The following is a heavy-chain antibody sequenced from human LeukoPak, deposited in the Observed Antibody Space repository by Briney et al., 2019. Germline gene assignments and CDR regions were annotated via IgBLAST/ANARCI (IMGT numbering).Heavy chain of an antibody. Sequence: GASVKVSCKASGGTFSSYAISWVRQAPGQGLEWMGGIIPIFGTANYAQKFQGRVTITADESTSTAYMELSSLRSEDTAVYYCARSGRTGYGDYEGRDAFDIWGQGTMVTVSS. D-gene: IGHD4-17*01. V-gene: IGHV1-69*13. CDR1: GGTFSSYA. CDR3: ARSGRTGYGDYEGRDAFDI. J-gene: IGHJ3*02. CDR2: IIPIFGTA.